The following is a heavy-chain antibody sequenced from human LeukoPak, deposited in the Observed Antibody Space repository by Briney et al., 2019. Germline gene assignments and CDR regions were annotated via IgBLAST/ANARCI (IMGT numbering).Heavy chain of an antibody. J-gene: IGHJ4*02. Sequence: GGSLRLSCAASGFTFNNYGMHWVRQAPGKGLEWVAVISYDGRNIHYPDSVKGRFTISRDISTDTLWLQMDSLRTEDTAVYYCARAGRADGDYHYFDYWGQGTLVTVSS. CDR2: ISYDGRNI. CDR3: ARAGRADGDYHYFDY. CDR1: GFTFNNYG. D-gene: IGHD4-17*01. V-gene: IGHV3-30*03.